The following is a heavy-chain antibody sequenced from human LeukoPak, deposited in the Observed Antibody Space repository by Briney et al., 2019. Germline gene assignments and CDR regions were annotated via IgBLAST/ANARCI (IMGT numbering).Heavy chain of an antibody. Sequence: SGGSLRLSCAASGFTFSNAWMSWVRQAPGKGLEWVSAISGSGGSTYYADSVKGRFTISRDNSKNTLYLQMNSLRAEDTAVYYCAKESSRSPGNWFDPWGQGTLVTVSS. CDR2: ISGSGGST. CDR3: AKESSRSPGNWFDP. J-gene: IGHJ5*02. CDR1: GFTFSNAW. D-gene: IGHD3-16*02. V-gene: IGHV3-23*01.